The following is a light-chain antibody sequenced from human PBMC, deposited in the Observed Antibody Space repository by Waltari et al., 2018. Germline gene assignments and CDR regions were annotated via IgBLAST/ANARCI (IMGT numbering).Light chain of an antibody. CDR2: DAS. J-gene: IGKJ2*01. CDR1: QSVSSD. CDR3: QQRSNWPYT. V-gene: IGKV3-11*01. Sequence: EIVLTQSPATLSLSPGERATLSCRASQSVSSDLAWYQQSPGQAPSLLIYDASTRATGLPARFTGSGSGTDFTLAISNLEPEDFAVYYCQQRSNWPYTFGQGTKLDFK.